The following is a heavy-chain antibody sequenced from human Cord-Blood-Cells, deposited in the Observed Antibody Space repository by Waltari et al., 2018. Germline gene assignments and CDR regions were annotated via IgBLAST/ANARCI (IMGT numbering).Heavy chain of an antibody. D-gene: IGHD6-19*01. CDR2: IYWDDDK. CDR1: GFSLSTSGVG. V-gene: IGHV2-5*02. J-gene: IGHJ4*02. CDR3: AHRRVGWATYYFDY. Sequence: QITLKESGPTLVKPTQTLTLTCTFSGFSLSTSGVGVGWIRQPPGKDLEWLALIYWDDDKRYSPSLKSRLTITKDTSKNQVVLTMTNMDPVDTATYYCAHRRVGWATYYFDYWGQGTLVTVSS.